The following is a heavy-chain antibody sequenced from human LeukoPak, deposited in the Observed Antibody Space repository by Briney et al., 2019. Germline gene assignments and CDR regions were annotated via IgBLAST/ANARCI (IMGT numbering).Heavy chain of an antibody. V-gene: IGHV1-2*02. CDR3: ASSVMVGATSDAFDI. J-gene: IGHJ3*02. CDR2: INPNSGGT. CDR1: GYTFTGYY. D-gene: IGHD1-26*01. Sequence: ASVKVSFKASGYTFTGYYMHWVRQAPGQGLEWMGWINPNSGGTNFAQKFRGRVTMTRDTSISAAYMELSGLRSDDTAVYYCASSVMVGATSDAFDIWGQGTMVTVSS.